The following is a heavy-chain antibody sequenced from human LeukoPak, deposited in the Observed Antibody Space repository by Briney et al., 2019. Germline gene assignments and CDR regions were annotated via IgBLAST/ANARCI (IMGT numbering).Heavy chain of an antibody. D-gene: IGHD3-9*01. CDR2: IRSKANSYAT. CDR1: GFTFSGSA. J-gene: IGHJ6*02. CDR3: TREGAEGYFDWLTGYYYYYGMDV. V-gene: IGHV3-73*01. Sequence: GGSLRLSCAASGFTFSGSAMHWVRQAPGKGLEWVGRIRSKANSYATAYAASVKGRFTISRDDSKNTAYLQMNSLKTEDTAVYYCTREGAEGYFDWLTGYYYYYGMDVWGQGTTVTVSS.